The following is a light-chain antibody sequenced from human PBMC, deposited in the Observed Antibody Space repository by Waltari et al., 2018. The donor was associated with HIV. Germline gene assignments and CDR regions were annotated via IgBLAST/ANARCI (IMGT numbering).Light chain of an antibody. CDR1: HIGRKS. CDR3: QVWDPLSDHPV. J-gene: IGLJ1*01. Sequence: SHVLTQPPSVSVDPGKTASVTLGGYHIGRKSFHWYQQRPGQAPLLIIFYNSDRPSGIPERFSGSNSVGTATLTISRVEAGDEADYYCQVWDPLSDHPVFGTGTKVTVL. CDR2: YNS. V-gene: IGLV3-21*04.